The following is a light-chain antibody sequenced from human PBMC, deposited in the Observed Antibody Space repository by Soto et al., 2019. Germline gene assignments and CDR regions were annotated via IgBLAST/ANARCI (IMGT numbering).Light chain of an antibody. CDR2: DNG. CDR1: SSNIGSNY. CDR3: GTCDNSLSAV. V-gene: IGLV1-51*01. Sequence: QSVLTQPPSVSAAPGQKVTISCSGSSSNIGSNYVSWYQQLPGTAPKLLTYDNGKRPSGIPDRFSGSQSGTSATLGITGLQTGDEADYYCGTCDNSLSAVFGGGTKLTVL. J-gene: IGLJ2*01.